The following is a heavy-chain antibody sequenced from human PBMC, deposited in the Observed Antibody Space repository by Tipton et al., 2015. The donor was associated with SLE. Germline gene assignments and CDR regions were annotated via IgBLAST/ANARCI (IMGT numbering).Heavy chain of an antibody. CDR1: GGSITNTIYY. D-gene: IGHD3-10*01. CDR3: ARGECYYGSGSYQGWFDP. Sequence: TLSLTCTVSGGSITNTIYYWGWIRQPPGKGLEWIGEINHSGSTNYNPSLKSRVTISVDTSKNQFSLKLDSVTAADTAVYYCARGECYYGSGSYQGWFDPWGQGTLVTVSS. V-gene: IGHV4-39*07. J-gene: IGHJ5*02. CDR2: INHSGST.